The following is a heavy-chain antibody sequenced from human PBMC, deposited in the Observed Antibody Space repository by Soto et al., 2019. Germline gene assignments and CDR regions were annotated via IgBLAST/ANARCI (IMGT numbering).Heavy chain of an antibody. D-gene: IGHD2-2*01. V-gene: IGHV1-69*01. CDR2: IIPIFGTA. CDR3: ASGGRNVVVPAATPTYYYYYGMDV. CDR1: GGTFSSYA. Sequence: QVQLVQSGAEVKKPGSSVKVSCKASGGTFSSYAISWVRQAPGQGLEWMGGIIPIFGTANYAQKFQGRVTITADESTSPAYMELSSLRSEDTAVYYCASGGRNVVVPAATPTYYYYYGMDVWGQGTTVTVSS. J-gene: IGHJ6*02.